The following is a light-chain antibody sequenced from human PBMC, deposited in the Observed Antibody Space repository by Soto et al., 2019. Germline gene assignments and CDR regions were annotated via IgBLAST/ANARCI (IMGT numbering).Light chain of an antibody. Sequence: QSVRTQPACVSGNHGRSIRICSNGTSSVVGGFDYVSWYQQSPGKAPRVLIYDVRNRPSGISYRFSGSRSGNTASLTISGLQAEDEADYYCLSYTTRTTYVFGTGTTVTVL. CDR1: SSVVGGFDY. CDR3: LSYTTRTTYV. V-gene: IGLV2-14*01. J-gene: IGLJ1*01. CDR2: DVR.